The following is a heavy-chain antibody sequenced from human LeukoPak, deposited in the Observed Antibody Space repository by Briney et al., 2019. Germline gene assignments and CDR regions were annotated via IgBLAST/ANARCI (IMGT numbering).Heavy chain of an antibody. Sequence: SETLSLTCTVSGGSISSYYWSWIRQPPGKGLEWIGYIYYSGSTNYNPSLKSRVTISVDTSKNQFSLKLSSVTAADTAVYYCARHTDYYDSSGYWPHIDYWGQGTLVTVSS. D-gene: IGHD3-22*01. CDR1: GGSISSYY. V-gene: IGHV4-59*08. CDR2: IYYSGST. J-gene: IGHJ4*02. CDR3: ARHTDYYDSSGYWPHIDY.